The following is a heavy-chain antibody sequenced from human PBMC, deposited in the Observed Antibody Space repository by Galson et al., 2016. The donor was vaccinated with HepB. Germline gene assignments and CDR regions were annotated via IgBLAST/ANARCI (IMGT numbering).Heavy chain of an antibody. Sequence: SLRLSCAASGFIFSNYGMHWVRQAPGKGLEWVAAISYDGSFKYYADAVNGRFTISRDNSRSTLYLQMNSLRTEDTAVYYCANMKRTSPYCSGTNCFSRLWGPPFDYWGQGTLVTISS. CDR3: ANMKRTSPYCSGTNCFSRLWGPPFDY. CDR2: ISYDGSFK. D-gene: IGHD2-2*01. J-gene: IGHJ4*02. V-gene: IGHV3-30*18. CDR1: GFIFSNYG.